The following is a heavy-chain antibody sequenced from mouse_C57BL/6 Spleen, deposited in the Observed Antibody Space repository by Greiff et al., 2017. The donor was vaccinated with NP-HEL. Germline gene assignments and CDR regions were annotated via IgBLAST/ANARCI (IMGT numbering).Heavy chain of an antibody. CDR1: GYTFTSYW. J-gene: IGHJ4*01. V-gene: IGHV1-64*01. CDR2: IHPNSGST. CDR3: ARDDGYDGYYAMDY. D-gene: IGHD2-2*01. Sequence: QVQLQQPGAELVKPGASVKLSCKASGYTFTSYWMHWVKPRPGQGLEWIGMIHPNSGSTNYNEKFKSKATLTVDKSSSTAYMQLSSLTSEDSAVYYCARDDGYDGYYAMDYWGQGTSVTVSS.